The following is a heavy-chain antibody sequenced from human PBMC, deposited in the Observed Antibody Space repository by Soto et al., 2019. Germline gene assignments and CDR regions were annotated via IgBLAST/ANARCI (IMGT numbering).Heavy chain of an antibody. V-gene: IGHV4-59*01. CDR2: IYHSGST. J-gene: IGHJ4*02. CDR3: ARATLDSSGWPHFDY. CDR1: GGSISSYY. Sequence: SETLSLTCTVSGGSISSYYWSWIRQPPGKGLEWIGYIYHSGSTNYNPSLKSRVTISVDTSKNQFSLKLSSVTAADTAVYYCARATLDSSGWPHFDYWGQGALVTVSS. D-gene: IGHD6-19*01.